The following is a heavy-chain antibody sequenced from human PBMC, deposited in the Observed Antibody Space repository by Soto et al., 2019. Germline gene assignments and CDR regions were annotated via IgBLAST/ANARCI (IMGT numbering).Heavy chain of an antibody. D-gene: IGHD3-3*01. V-gene: IGHV1-69*13. CDR3: ARDRNAIFGVVISWPYYYYGMDV. CDR2: IIPIFGTA. Sequence: GASVKVSCKASGGTFSSYAISWVRQAPGQGLEWMGGIIPIFGTANYAQKFQGRVTITADESTSTAYMELSSLRSEDTAVYYCARDRNAIFGVVISWPYYYYGMDVWGQGTTVTVS. J-gene: IGHJ6*02. CDR1: GGTFSSYA.